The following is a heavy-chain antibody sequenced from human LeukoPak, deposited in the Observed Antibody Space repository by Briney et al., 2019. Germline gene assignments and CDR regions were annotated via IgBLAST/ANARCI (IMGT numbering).Heavy chain of an antibody. CDR3: AREEQHQRGRHFEY. Sequence: ASVKVSCKASGYTFSGYYVHWVRQGPGQGLEWMGWINPNSGTNYAQNFQGRVTMTRDTSISTAYMELSRLRSDDTAVYYCAREEQHQRGRHFEYWGQGTLVTVSS. J-gene: IGHJ4*02. CDR2: INPNSGT. CDR1: GYTFSGYY. D-gene: IGHD6-13*01. V-gene: IGHV1-2*02.